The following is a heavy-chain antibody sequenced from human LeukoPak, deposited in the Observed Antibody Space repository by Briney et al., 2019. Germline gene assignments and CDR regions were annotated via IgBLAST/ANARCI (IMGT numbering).Heavy chain of an antibody. CDR1: GFTFSDAW. Sequence: GGSLRLSCVGSGFTFSDAWMSWARQAPGKGLEWVGRIKSKSDGGTIDYAAPVKSRFTISRDDSRNTLYLQMNSLKTEDTAVYYCTTRRQDGWWGQGTLVTVS. CDR3: TTRRQDGW. V-gene: IGHV3-15*01. J-gene: IGHJ4*02. CDR2: IKSKSDGGTI. D-gene: IGHD2-15*01.